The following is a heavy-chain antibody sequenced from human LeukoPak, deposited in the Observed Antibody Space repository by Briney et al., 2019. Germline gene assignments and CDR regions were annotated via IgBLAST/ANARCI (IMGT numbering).Heavy chain of an antibody. D-gene: IGHD5-24*01. J-gene: IGHJ3*02. Sequence: GESLKISRKGSGYSFTSYWIGWVRQMPGKGLEWMGLIYPGDSDTRYSPSFQGQVTISADKSISTAYLQWSSLKASDTAMYYCARHAEMATIIDAFDIWGQGTMVTVSS. V-gene: IGHV5-51*01. CDR3: ARHAEMATIIDAFDI. CDR2: IYPGDSDT. CDR1: GYSFTSYW.